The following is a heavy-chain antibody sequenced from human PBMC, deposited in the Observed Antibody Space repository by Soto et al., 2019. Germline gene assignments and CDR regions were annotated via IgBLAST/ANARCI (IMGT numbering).Heavy chain of an antibody. CDR2: ISSNGGST. Sequence: GSLRLFCATFWFTFSSYGMHWVPQAPGEGLGYVSAISSNGGSTYYANSVKGRFTISRDNSKNTLYLQMGSLRAEDMAVYYCARDHHDYGSGSYYHYGMDVWGQGTTVTVSS. CDR3: ARDHHDYGSGSYYHYGMDV. D-gene: IGHD3-10*01. V-gene: IGHV3-64*01. CDR1: WFTFSSYG. J-gene: IGHJ6*02.